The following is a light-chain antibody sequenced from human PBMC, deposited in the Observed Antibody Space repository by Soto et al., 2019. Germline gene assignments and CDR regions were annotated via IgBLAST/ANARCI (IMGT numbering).Light chain of an antibody. CDR1: SSDVGGYNY. CDR2: DVS. CDR3: SSYTSSSTLDYV. J-gene: IGLJ1*01. V-gene: IGLV2-14*01. Sequence: QSALTQPASVSGSPGQSITISCTGTSSDVGGYNYVSWYQQHPGKAPKLMIYDVSNRPSGVSNRFSGSKSGNTASLTISGLPAEDEADYYCSSYTSSSTLDYVFGTGTKLPVL.